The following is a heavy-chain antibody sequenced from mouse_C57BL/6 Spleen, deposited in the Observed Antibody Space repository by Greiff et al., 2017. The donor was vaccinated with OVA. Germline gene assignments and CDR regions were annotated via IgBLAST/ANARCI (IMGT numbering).Heavy chain of an antibody. CDR2: INPNYGTT. Sequence: VQLKESGPELVKPGASVKISCKASGYSFTDYNMNWVKQSHGKSLEWIGVINPNYGTTSYNQKFKGKATLTVDQSSSTAYMQLNSLTSEDSAVYYCARSGYYGSSGFDYWGQGTTLTVSS. D-gene: IGHD1-1*01. J-gene: IGHJ2*01. CDR1: GYSFTDYN. CDR3: ARSGYYGSSGFDY. V-gene: IGHV1-39*01.